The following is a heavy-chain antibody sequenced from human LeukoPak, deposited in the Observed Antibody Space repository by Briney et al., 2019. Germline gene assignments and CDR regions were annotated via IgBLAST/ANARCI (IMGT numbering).Heavy chain of an antibody. D-gene: IGHD6-19*01. CDR1: GGSISDYY. CDR2: ISYLGNT. Sequence: SETLSLTCTGSGGSISDYYWNWIRQPPGKGLEWIGYISYLGNTNYSPSLKSRITMSVDTSNTQFSLRLNSVTAADTAVYYCASYALGWYKIDFWGQGVLVTVSS. V-gene: IGHV4-59*01. CDR3: ASYALGWYKIDF. J-gene: IGHJ4*02.